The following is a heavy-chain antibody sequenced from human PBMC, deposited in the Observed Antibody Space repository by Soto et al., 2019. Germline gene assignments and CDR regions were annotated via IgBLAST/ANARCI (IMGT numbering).Heavy chain of an antibody. CDR3: SRLLEYTFDPGKTRYYAMDC. D-gene: IGHD1-1*01. CDR1: GGTFSKDA. Sequence: QVQLVQSGAEVKKPGSSVTVSCKTSGGTFSKDAINWVRQAPGQGLEWMGLLIPVFGSPIYAQKFQGRIRITADESTSSAFIELSTLRSEDTSVYYCSRLLEYTFDPGKTRYYAMDCWGQGTTVSVSS. CDR2: LIPVFGSP. J-gene: IGHJ6*02. V-gene: IGHV1-69*01.